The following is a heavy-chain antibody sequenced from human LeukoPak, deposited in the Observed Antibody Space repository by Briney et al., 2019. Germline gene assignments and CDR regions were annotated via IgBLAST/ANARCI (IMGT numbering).Heavy chain of an antibody. CDR1: GFTFSDYY. Sequence: NPGGSLRLSCAASGFTFSDYYMSWIRQAPGKGLEWVSYISSSGSTIYYADSVKGRFTISRDNAKNSLYLQMNSLRAEDTAVYYCARTTYQLQQAFDYWGQGTLVTVSS. CDR3: ARTTYQLQQAFDY. D-gene: IGHD2-2*01. V-gene: IGHV3-11*01. J-gene: IGHJ4*02. CDR2: ISSSGSTI.